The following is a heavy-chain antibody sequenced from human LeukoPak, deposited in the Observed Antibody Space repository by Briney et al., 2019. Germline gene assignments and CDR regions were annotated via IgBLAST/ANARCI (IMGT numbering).Heavy chain of an antibody. Sequence: LSLTCAVSGGSISSGGYSWSWIRQPPGKGLEWIGYIYHSGSTNHNPSLKSRVTISVDTSKNQFSLKLSSVTAADTAVYYCARVQAAAGYFDYWGQGTLVTVSS. V-gene: IGHV4-30-2*01. CDR1: GGSISSGGYS. D-gene: IGHD6-13*01. CDR2: IYHSGST. J-gene: IGHJ4*02. CDR3: ARVQAAAGYFDY.